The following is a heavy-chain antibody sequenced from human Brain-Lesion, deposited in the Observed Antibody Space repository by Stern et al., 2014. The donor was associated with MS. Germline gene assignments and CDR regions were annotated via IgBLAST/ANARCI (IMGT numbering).Heavy chain of an antibody. CDR2: IFNSGST. D-gene: IGHD2-2*01. CDR1: GGSISSGGYY. Sequence: QLQLQESGPGLVKPSQTLSLSCTVSGGSISSGGYYWSWIRQPAGKGLEWIGRIFNSGSTSYNPSLKSRATTSIATSKKQFSPRLNSMTAADTAVYYCARGRVVPGFQYYATDVWGQGTTVIVSS. CDR3: ARGRVVPGFQYYATDV. J-gene: IGHJ6*02. V-gene: IGHV4-61*02.